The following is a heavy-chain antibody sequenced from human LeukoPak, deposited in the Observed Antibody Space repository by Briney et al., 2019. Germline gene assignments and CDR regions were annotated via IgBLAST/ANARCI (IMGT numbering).Heavy chain of an antibody. CDR1: GYTFTGYY. CDR3: AVSGYDLREGYYFDY. Sequence: GASVKVSCKASGYTFTGYYMHWVRQAPGQGLEWMGWINPNSGGTNYAQKLQGRVTMTTDTSTSTAYMELRSLRSDDTAVYYCAVSGYDLREGYYFDYWGQGTLVTVSS. CDR2: INPNSGGT. J-gene: IGHJ4*02. V-gene: IGHV1-2*02. D-gene: IGHD5-12*01.